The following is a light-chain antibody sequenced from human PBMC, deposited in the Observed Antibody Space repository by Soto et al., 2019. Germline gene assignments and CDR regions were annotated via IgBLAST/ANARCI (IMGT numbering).Light chain of an antibody. V-gene: IGKV3-15*01. CDR2: GAS. J-gene: IGKJ1*01. CDR3: QQYNNWPPTWT. CDR1: QSVSSN. Sequence: EIVMTQSPATLSVSPGERATLSCRASQSVSSNLAWYQQKPAQAPRLLIYGASTRATAIPARFSGSGSGTEFTLTISSLQSEDFAVYYCQQYNNWPPTWTFGQGTKVEIK.